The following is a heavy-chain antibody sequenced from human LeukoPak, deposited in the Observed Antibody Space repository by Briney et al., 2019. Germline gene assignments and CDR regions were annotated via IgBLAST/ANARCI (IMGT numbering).Heavy chain of an antibody. CDR2: INSDGSST. CDR3: ARSGLWFGTGTDY. V-gene: IGHV3-74*01. CDR1: GFTFSSYW. J-gene: IGHJ4*02. D-gene: IGHD3-10*01. Sequence: GGSLRLSCAASGFTFSSYWMHWVRQAPGKGLVWVSGINSDGSSTRYADSVKGRFTISRDNAKNTLYLQMNSLRAEDTAVYYCARSGLWFGTGTDYWGQGTLVTVSS.